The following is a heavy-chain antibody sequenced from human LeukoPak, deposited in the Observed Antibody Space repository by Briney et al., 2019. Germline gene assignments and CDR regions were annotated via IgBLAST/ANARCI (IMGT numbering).Heavy chain of an antibody. CDR2: ISSSSSYI. CDR3: AMEGYSGNYPAY. CDR1: GFTFSSYA. Sequence: GGSLRLSCAASGFTFSSYAMSWVRQAPGKGLEWVSSISSSSSYIYYADSVKGRFTISRDNAKNSLYLQMNSLRAEDTAVYYCAMEGYSGNYPAYWGQGTLVTVSS. J-gene: IGHJ4*02. V-gene: IGHV3-21*01. D-gene: IGHD1-26*01.